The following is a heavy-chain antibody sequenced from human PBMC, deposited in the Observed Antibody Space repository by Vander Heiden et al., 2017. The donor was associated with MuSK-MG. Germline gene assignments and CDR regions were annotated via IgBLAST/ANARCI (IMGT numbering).Heavy chain of an antibody. Sequence: QLPLQASRPGLVKPSATLSLTCPVSGDSISSSRYYWGWIRQPPGKGLGWVGSIYYSGSTYYNPSLKSRVTISVDKSKNQFSLKLSSVAAADTALYYCARPLYGGKDPPFDYWGQGTLVTVSS. V-gene: IGHV4-39*01. D-gene: IGHD4-17*01. CDR2: IYYSGST. CDR3: ARPLYGGKDPPFDY. CDR1: GDSISSSRYY. J-gene: IGHJ4*02.